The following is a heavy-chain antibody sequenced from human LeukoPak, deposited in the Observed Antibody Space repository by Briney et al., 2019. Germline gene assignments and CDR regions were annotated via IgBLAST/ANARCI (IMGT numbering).Heavy chain of an antibody. CDR1: GYTSTSYG. Sequence: ASVKVSCKASGYTSTSYGITWVRQAPGQGLEWMGWISAYNGKKNFAQKLQGRVTMTTDTSTSTAYMELRSLRSDDTAVYYCAKDSDYGRLMDYWGQGTLVTVSS. CDR3: AKDSDYGRLMDY. V-gene: IGHV1-18*01. D-gene: IGHD4-17*01. J-gene: IGHJ4*02. CDR2: ISAYNGKK.